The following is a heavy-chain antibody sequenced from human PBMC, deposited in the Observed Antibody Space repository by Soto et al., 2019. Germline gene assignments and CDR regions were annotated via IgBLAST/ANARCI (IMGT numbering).Heavy chain of an antibody. CDR3: ARDLNYDILTGYPEGTFDI. V-gene: IGHV3-30-3*01. CDR2: ISYDGSNK. CDR1: GFTFSSYA. D-gene: IGHD3-9*01. J-gene: IGHJ3*02. Sequence: QVQLVESGGGVVQPGRSLRLSCAASGFTFSSYAMHWVRQAPGKGLEWVAVISYDGSNKYYADSVKGRFTISRDNSKNTLYLQMNSLRAEDTAVYYCARDLNYDILTGYPEGTFDIWGQGTMVIVSS.